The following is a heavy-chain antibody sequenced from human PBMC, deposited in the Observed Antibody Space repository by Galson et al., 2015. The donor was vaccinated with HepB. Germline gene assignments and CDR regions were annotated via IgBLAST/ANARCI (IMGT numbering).Heavy chain of an antibody. V-gene: IGHV3-30*04. J-gene: IGHJ3*01. CDR1: STFSGYA. CDR3: AREGSPQTSSWYAFEV. Sequence: SLRLSCAASSTFSGYAMHWVRQAPGKGLEWVALISYDGTFKNYGDSVKGRFTVSRDNFKNTLYLQMNSLRPEDTAVYYCAREGSPQTSSWYAFEVWGQGTMVTVSP. CDR2: ISYDGTFK. D-gene: IGHD6-13*01.